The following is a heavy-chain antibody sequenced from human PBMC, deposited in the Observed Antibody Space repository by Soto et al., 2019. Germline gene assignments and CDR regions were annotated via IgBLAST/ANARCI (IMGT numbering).Heavy chain of an antibody. V-gene: IGHV3-21*01. CDR3: ARESEDLTSNFDY. J-gene: IGHJ4*02. Sequence: DVQLVESGGGLVKPGGSLRLSCAASGFTFTRYSMNWVRQAPGKGLEWVSSISSTTNYIYYADSMKGRFTVSRDNAKNSVYLEMNSLSAEDTALYYCARESEDLTSNFDYWGQGTLVTVSS. CDR2: ISSTTNYI. CDR1: GFTFTRYS.